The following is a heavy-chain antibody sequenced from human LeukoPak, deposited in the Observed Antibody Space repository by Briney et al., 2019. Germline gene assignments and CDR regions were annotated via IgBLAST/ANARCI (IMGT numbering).Heavy chain of an antibody. D-gene: IGHD5-18*01. Sequence: SETLSLTCTVYGGSFSGYYWSWIRQPPGKGLEWIGVINHSGSTNYNPSLKSRVTISVETSKNQFSLKLSSVTAADTAVYCCARHVGYSYGYFGHWFDPWGQGSLVTVSS. J-gene: IGHJ5*02. V-gene: IGHV4-34*01. CDR2: INHSGST. CDR3: ARHVGYSYGYFGHWFDP. CDR1: GGSFSGYY.